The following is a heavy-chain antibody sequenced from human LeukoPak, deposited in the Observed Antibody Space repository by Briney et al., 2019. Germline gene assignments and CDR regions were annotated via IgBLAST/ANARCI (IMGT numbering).Heavy chain of an antibody. CDR2: INTNTGNP. CDR1: GYTFSNYA. D-gene: IGHD3-22*01. V-gene: IGHV7-4-1*02. CDR3: ARGAKDSSGYHPTYAFDI. J-gene: IGHJ3*02. Sequence: ASVKVSCKASGYTFSNYAMNWVRQAPGQGLEWMGWINTNTGNPTYAQGSTGQFVFSLDTSVSTAYLQISTVKGEDTAVYYCARGAKDSSGYHPTYAFDIWGQGTMVTVSS.